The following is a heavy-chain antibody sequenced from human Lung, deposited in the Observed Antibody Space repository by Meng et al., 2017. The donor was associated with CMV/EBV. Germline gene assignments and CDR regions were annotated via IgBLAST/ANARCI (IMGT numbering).Heavy chain of an antibody. J-gene: IGHJ4*02. D-gene: IGHD6-6*01. CDR3: ARQYRSSYYSDY. Sequence: GSLRLXCGIYGGSLSGYYWSWIRQTPGKGLEWIGEIRHSGDITNYNPSLQSRVTISRDTSKKQFSLKLRAVTTADTAVYYCARQYRSSYYSDYWGQGTLVTVSS. CDR2: IRHSGDIT. CDR1: GGSLSGYY. V-gene: IGHV4-34*01.